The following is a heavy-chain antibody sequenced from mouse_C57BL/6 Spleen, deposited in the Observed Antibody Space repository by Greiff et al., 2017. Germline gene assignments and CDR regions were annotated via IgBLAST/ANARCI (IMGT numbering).Heavy chain of an antibody. CDR3: ESEYYSNHYYAMDY. V-gene: IGHV1-80*01. D-gene: IGHD2-5*01. CDR1: GYAFSSYW. J-gene: IGHJ4*01. CDR2: IYPGDGDT. Sequence: QVQLQQSGAELVKPGASVKISCKASGYAFSSYWMNWVKQRPGKGLEGIGQIYPGDGDTNYNGKFKGKATLTADKSSSTAYMQLSSLTSEDSAVYVCESEYYSNHYYAMDYWGQGTSVTVSS.